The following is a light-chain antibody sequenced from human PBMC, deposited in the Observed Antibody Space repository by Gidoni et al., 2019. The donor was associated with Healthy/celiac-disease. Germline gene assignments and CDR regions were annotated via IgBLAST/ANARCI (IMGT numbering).Light chain of an antibody. V-gene: IGLV1-44*01. CDR2: SNN. CDR1: SSNIGSNT. Sequence: QSVLTQPPSASGTPGQRVTISCSGSSSNIGSNTVNWYQQLPGTAPKLLIYSNNQRPSGVPDRFSGSKSGTSASLAISGLQSEDEADYYCAAWDYSLNAVVFGGGTKLTVL. J-gene: IGLJ2*01. CDR3: AAWDYSLNAVV.